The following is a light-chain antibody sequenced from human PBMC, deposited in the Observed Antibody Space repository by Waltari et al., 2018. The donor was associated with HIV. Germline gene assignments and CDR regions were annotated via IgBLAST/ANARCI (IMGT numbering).Light chain of an antibody. Sequence: DIQMTQSPSTLSASVGDRVSITCRASQSISSSLAWYQQKPGKVPKLLIYKASTLESWVPSRFSGSGSGTQFTLTISSLQPDDFATYYCQQYGRSRTFGQGTKVDIK. CDR2: KAS. CDR3: QQYGRSRT. CDR1: QSISSS. J-gene: IGKJ1*01. V-gene: IGKV1-5*03.